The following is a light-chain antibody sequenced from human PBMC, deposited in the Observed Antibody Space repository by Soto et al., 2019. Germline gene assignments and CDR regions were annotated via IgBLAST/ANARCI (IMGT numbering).Light chain of an antibody. CDR2: AAS. CDR3: HCQDFGNSAVYS. V-gene: IGKV3-20*01. J-gene: IGKJ2*01. CDR1: QSIRSSY. Sequence: IVLTQSPGTLSLSPGESATLSCRASQSIRSSYVAWYQQKPGQAPRLLIYAASARATGLPDRFSGSGSGTDFTRTISRLEPEDVAMYFCHCQDFGNSAVYSFGQGTKLEI.